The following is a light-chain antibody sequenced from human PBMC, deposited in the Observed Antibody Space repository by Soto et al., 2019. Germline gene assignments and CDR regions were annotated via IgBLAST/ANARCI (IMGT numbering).Light chain of an antibody. CDR3: CSHAVSCTYV. CDR2: DVT. CDR1: SSDVGGYNY. V-gene: IGLV2-11*01. Sequence: QSALTQPRSVSGSPGQSLTISCTGTSSDVGGYNYVSWYQQYPGKVPKLMIYDVTKRPSGVPDRFSGSKSGNTASLTISGLQAEDEADYYCCSHAVSCTYVFGTGTKLTVL. J-gene: IGLJ1*01.